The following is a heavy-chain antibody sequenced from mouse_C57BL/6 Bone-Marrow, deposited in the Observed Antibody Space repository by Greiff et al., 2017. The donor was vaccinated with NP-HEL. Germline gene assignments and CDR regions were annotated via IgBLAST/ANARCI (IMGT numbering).Heavy chain of an antibody. CDR3: TSIYDGYYAAMDY. CDR1: GFNIKDDY. Sequence: EVQVVESGAELVRPGASVKLSCTASGFNIKDDYMHWVKQRPEQGLEWIGWIDPENGDTEYASKFQGKATITADTSSNTAYLQLSSLTSEDTAVYYCTSIYDGYYAAMDYWGQGTSVTVSS. D-gene: IGHD2-3*01. J-gene: IGHJ4*01. V-gene: IGHV14-4*01. CDR2: IDPENGDT.